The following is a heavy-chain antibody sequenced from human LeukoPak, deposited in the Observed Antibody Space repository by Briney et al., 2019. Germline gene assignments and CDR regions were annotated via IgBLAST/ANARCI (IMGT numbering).Heavy chain of an antibody. V-gene: IGHV1-18*01. CDR2: ISAYNGNT. D-gene: IGHD3-22*01. CDR1: GGTFSSYG. CDR3: ARDGRSSSGTPSFY. J-gene: IGHJ4*02. Sequence: ASVKVSCKASGGTFSSYGISWVRQAPGQGLEWMGWISAYNGNTNYAQKLQGRVTMTTDTSTSTAYMELRSLRSDDTAVYYCARDGRSSSGTPSFYWGQGTLATVSS.